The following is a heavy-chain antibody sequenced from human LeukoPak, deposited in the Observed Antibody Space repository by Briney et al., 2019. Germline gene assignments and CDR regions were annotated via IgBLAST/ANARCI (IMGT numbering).Heavy chain of an antibody. J-gene: IGHJ5*02. V-gene: IGHV4-61*02. D-gene: IGHD6-13*01. CDR2: IYTSGST. CDR1: GGSISSGSYY. Sequence: SETLSLTCTVSGGSISSGSYYWSWIRQPAGKGLEWIGRIYTSGSTNYNPSLKSRVTISVDTSKNQFSLKLSSVTAADTAVYYCARAYSSSWYFNWFDPWGQGTLVTVSS. CDR3: ARAYSSSWYFNWFDP.